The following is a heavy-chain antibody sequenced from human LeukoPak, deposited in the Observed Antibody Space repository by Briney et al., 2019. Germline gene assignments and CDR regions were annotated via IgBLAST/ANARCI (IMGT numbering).Heavy chain of an antibody. V-gene: IGHV3-74*01. CDR3: ARDIPAGLAAADLAEYSQH. D-gene: IGHD6-13*01. J-gene: IGHJ1*01. Sequence: PGGSLRLSCAASGFTFSSYWMHWVRQAPGKGLVWVSRINSDGSSTSYADSVKGRFTISRDNAKNTLYLQMNSLRAEDTAVYYCARDIPAGLAAADLAEYSQHWGQGTLVTVSS. CDR1: GFTFSSYW. CDR2: INSDGSST.